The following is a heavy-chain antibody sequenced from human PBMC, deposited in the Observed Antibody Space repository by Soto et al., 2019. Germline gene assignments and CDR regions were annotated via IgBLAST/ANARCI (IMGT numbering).Heavy chain of an antibody. CDR3: ARRTASYYYYGMDV. J-gene: IGHJ6*02. CDR1: GFTVSSNY. V-gene: IGHV3-53*01. CDR2: IYSGGST. Sequence: EVQLVESGGGLIQPGGSLRLSCAASGFTVSSNYMSWVRQAPGKGLEWVSVIYSGGSTYYADSVKGRFTISRDNSKNTLYLQMNSLRAEDTAVYYCARRTASYYYYGMDVWGQGTTAPVSS.